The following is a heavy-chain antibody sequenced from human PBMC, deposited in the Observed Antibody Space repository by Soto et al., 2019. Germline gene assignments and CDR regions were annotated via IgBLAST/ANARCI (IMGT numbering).Heavy chain of an antibody. D-gene: IGHD3-3*01. V-gene: IGHV5-51*01. CDR3: ARPRPDSDYDFWSGYYPRGAGGYYFDY. J-gene: IGHJ4*02. Sequence: GESLKISCKGSGYSFTSYWIGWVRQMPGKGLEWMGIIYPGDSDTRYSPSFQGQVTISADKSISTAYLQWSSLKASDTAMYYCARPRPDSDYDFWSGYYPRGAGGYYFDYWGQGTLVTVSS. CDR2: IYPGDSDT. CDR1: GYSFTSYW.